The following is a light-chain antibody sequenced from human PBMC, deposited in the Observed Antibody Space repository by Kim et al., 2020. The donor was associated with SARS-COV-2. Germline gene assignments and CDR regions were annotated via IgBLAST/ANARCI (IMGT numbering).Light chain of an antibody. Sequence: GQRVTISCSGSSSNIGSNYIYWYQQLQGTAPKLLIYRNIQRPSGVLDRFSVSKSGTSASLAISWLRSEDEAAYYCAAWDDSLSGRVFGGGTQLTVL. CDR2: RNI. V-gene: IGLV1-47*01. CDR1: SSNIGSNY. J-gene: IGLJ3*02. CDR3: AAWDDSLSGRV.